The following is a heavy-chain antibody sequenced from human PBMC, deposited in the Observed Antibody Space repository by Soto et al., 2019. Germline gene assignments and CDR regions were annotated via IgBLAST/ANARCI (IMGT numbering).Heavy chain of an antibody. CDR1: GGSISSGGYY. CDR2: IYYSGST. V-gene: IGHV4-31*03. J-gene: IGHJ4*02. Sequence: SETLSLTCTVSGGSISSGGYYWSWIRQDPGKGLEWIGYIYYSGSTYYNPSLKSRVTISVDTSKNQFSLKLSSVTAADTAVYYCARAHDVGRITIFGVVTFDYWGQGTLVTVSS. D-gene: IGHD3-3*01. CDR3: ARAHDVGRITIFGVVTFDY.